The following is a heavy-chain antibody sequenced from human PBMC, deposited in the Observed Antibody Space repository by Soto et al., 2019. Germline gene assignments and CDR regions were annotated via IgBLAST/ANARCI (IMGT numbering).Heavy chain of an antibody. D-gene: IGHD3-16*01. CDR2: IYYSGST. J-gene: IGHJ4*02. Sequence: SETLSLTCTVSGGSISSSSYYWGWIRQPPGKGLEWIGSIYYSGSTYYNPSLKSRVTISVDTSKNQFSLKLSSVTAADTAVYYCASEGGHYDYVWGSYPPAYWGQGTLVTVSS. V-gene: IGHV4-39*01. CDR1: GGSISSSSYY. CDR3: ASEGGHYDYVWGSYPPAY.